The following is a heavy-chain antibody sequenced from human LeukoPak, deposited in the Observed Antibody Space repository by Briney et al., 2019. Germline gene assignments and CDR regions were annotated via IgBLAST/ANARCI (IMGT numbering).Heavy chain of an antibody. D-gene: IGHD5-12*01. CDR3: AREATHTSHAVDY. CDR1: GFTVSSNY. V-gene: IGHV3-53*01. J-gene: IGHJ4*02. CDR2: IYSGGSI. Sequence: GGSLRLSCAASGFTVSSNYMSWVRQAPGKGLEWVSVIYSGGSIYYADSVKGRFTISRDNSKNTLYLQMNSLRAEDTAVYYCAREATHTSHAVDYWGQGTLVTVSS.